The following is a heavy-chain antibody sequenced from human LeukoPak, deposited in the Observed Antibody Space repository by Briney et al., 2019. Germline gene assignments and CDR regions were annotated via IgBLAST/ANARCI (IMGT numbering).Heavy chain of an antibody. V-gene: IGHV1-69*04. CDR1: GGTFSSDA. J-gene: IGHJ6*02. CDR3: AREYCSGGSCYPNYYYYYGMDV. CDR2: IIPIVGVP. D-gene: IGHD2-15*01. Sequence: SVKVSCKASGGTFSSDAISWVRQAPGQGLEWMGRIIPIVGVPNYAQKFQGRVTITADKSTSTAYMELSSLRSEDTAVYYCAREYCSGGSCYPNYYYYYGMDVWGQGTSATVSS.